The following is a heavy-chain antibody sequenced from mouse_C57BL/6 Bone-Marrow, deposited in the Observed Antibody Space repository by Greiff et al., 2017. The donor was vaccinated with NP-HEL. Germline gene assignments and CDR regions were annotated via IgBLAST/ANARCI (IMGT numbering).Heavy chain of an antibody. Sequence: DVQLVESGGGLVKPGGSLKLSCAASGFTFSSYAMSWVRQTPEKRLEWVATISDGGSYTYYPDNVKGRFTISRDNAKNNLYLQMSHLKSEDTAMYYCASSIYYYGSSYYFDYWGQGTTLTVSS. CDR1: GFTFSSYA. CDR2: ISDGGSYT. V-gene: IGHV5-4*01. D-gene: IGHD1-1*01. J-gene: IGHJ2*01. CDR3: ASSIYYYGSSYYFDY.